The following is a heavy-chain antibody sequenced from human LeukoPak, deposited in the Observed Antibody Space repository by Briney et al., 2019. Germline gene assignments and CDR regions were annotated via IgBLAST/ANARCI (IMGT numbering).Heavy chain of an antibody. CDR2: INSDGINT. CDR3: AKDTGYYDSSGYYYLGYYYYYYMDV. CDR1: GFTFSNYW. Sequence: GGSLRLSCAASGFTFSNYWMHWVRQAPGKGLVWVSRINSDGINTSYADSVKGRFTISRDNAKNTLNLQMNSLRAEDTAVYYCAKDTGYYDSSGYYYLGYYYYYYMDVWGKGTTVTISS. J-gene: IGHJ6*03. D-gene: IGHD3-22*01. V-gene: IGHV3-74*01.